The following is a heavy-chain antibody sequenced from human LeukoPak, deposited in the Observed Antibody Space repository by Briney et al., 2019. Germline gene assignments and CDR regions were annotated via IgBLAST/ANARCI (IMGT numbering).Heavy chain of an antibody. Sequence: SETLSLTCTVSGGSISSSSYYWGWIRQPPGKGLEWIGSIYYSGSTYYNPSLKSRVTISVDTSKNQFSLKLSSVTAADTAVYYCARDPYYDSSGNRLDYWGQGTLVTVSS. D-gene: IGHD3-22*01. CDR3: ARDPYYDSSGNRLDY. J-gene: IGHJ4*02. V-gene: IGHV4-39*07. CDR1: GGSISSSSYY. CDR2: IYYSGST.